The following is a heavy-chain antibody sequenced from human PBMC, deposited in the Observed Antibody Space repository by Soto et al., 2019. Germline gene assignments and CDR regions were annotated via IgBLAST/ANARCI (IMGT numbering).Heavy chain of an antibody. J-gene: IGHJ4*02. CDR2: ISYDGSNE. CDR3: ARVPVRRYGGYDY. D-gene: IGHD5-12*01. CDR1: GFIFSSFA. V-gene: IGHV3-30-3*01. Sequence: QVQLVESGGDVVQPGRSLRLSCAASGFIFSSFAMHWVRQAPGKGLEWVAFISYDGSNEYYADSVKGRFTVSRDNSDNTLYLHMSFLRAEDTAVYHCARVPVRRYGGYDYWGQGTLVTVS.